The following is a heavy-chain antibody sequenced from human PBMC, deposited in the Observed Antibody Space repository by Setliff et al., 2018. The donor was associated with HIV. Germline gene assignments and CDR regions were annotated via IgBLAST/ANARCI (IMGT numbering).Heavy chain of an antibody. Sequence: GGSLRLSCAASGFTFSSYAMNWVRQAPGKGLEWVSSISSSSTYVYYADSVKGRFTVSRDNAKNSLYLHMNSLRAEDTAVYYCARAQDVWGSYRYTNYYYYMDVWGKGTTVTVSS. J-gene: IGHJ6*03. CDR2: ISSSSTYV. V-gene: IGHV3-21*01. D-gene: IGHD3-16*02. CDR1: GFTFSSYA. CDR3: ARAQDVWGSYRYTNYYYYMDV.